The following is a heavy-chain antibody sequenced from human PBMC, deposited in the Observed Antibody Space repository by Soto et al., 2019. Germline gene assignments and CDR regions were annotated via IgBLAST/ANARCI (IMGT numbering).Heavy chain of an antibody. Sequence: SETLSITCTVSGGSISSYYWSWIRQPAGKGLEWIGRIYTSGSTNYNPSLKSRVTMSVDTFKNQFSLKLSSVTAADTAAYYCARASLMAAAVPGWFDPWGQGTLVTVSS. J-gene: IGHJ5*02. CDR2: IYTSGST. CDR3: ARASLMAAAVPGWFDP. D-gene: IGHD6-13*01. V-gene: IGHV4-4*07. CDR1: GGSISSYY.